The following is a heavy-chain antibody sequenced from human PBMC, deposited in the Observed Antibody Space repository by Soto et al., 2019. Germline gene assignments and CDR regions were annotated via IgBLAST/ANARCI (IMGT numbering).Heavy chain of an antibody. Sequence: ASVKVSCKASGYTFTSYGISWVRQAPGQGLEWMGWISAYNGNTNYAQKLQGRVTVTTDTSTSTAYMELRSLRSDDTAVYYCSRSRPYCTNGVCYTGSSYYYGMDVWGQGTTVTVSS. CDR1: GYTFTSYG. V-gene: IGHV1-18*04. J-gene: IGHJ6*02. CDR2: ISAYNGNT. CDR3: SRSRPYCTNGVCYTGSSYYYGMDV. D-gene: IGHD2-8*01.